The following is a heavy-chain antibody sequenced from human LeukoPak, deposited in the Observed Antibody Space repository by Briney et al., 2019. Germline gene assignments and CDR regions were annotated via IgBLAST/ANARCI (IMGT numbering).Heavy chain of an antibody. CDR1: GGSISSGGYS. D-gene: IGHD3-10*01. CDR2: IYHSGST. CDR3: ARVGSEGSARNWFDP. V-gene: IGHV4-30-2*01. J-gene: IGHJ5*02. Sequence: SQTLSLTCAVSGGSISSGGYSWSWIRQPPGKGLEWIGYIYHSGSTYYNPSLKSRVTISVDRSKNQFSLKLSSVTAADTAVYYCARVGSEGSARNWFDPWGQGTLVTVSS.